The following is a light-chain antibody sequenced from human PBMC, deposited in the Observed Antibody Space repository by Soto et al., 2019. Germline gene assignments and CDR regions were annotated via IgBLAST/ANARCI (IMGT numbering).Light chain of an antibody. CDR3: SSYNFSNTVL. CDR2: EVD. Sequence: QSVLTQPASVSGSLGQSITISCTGTSSDVGGYDYVSWNQHHPGKAPKLIIFEVDNRPSGVSSRFSGSKSGNTASLTISGLQADDEADYYCSSYNFSNTVLFGGGTKVTVL. CDR1: SSDVGGYDY. J-gene: IGLJ2*01. V-gene: IGLV2-14*01.